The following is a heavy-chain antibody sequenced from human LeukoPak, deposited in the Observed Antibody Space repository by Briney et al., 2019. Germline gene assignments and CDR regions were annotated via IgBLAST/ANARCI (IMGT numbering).Heavy chain of an antibody. Sequence: ASVKVSCKASGYTFTSYDINWVRQATRQGPEWVGWINPNSGNRGSAQKFQGRVTMTRDTSINTAYMELNSLTSEDTAVYYCARHSVSTFDHWGQGTPVTVSS. D-gene: IGHD5/OR15-5a*01. CDR1: GYTFTSYD. CDR2: INPNSGNR. J-gene: IGHJ4*02. V-gene: IGHV1-8*01. CDR3: ARHSVSTFDH.